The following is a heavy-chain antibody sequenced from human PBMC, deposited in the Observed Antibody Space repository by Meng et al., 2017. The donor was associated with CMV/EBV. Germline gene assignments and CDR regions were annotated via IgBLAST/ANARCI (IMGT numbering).Heavy chain of an antibody. CDR3: ARGMKQQLVDFDY. D-gene: IGHD6-13*01. J-gene: IGHJ4*02. CDR2: INPNRGGK. V-gene: IGHV1-2*02. CDR1: GYTYTGYY. Sequence: CKATGYTYTGYYMQGVRQDPGKGIEWMGWINPNRGGKKNAQKLQGRVTMTRDTSISTDYMELSRLRSDDTAVYYCARGMKQQLVDFDYWGQGTLVTVSS.